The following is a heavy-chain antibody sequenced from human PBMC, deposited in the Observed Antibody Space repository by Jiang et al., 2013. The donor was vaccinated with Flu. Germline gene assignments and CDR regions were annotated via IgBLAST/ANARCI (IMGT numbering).Heavy chain of an antibody. J-gene: IGHJ4*02. D-gene: IGHD1-26*01. CDR2: ISHSGST. V-gene: IGHV4-34*01. CDR3: ARGWDSGNNYFDY. CDR1: GGSFSGYY. Sequence: LLKPSETLSLTCAVYGGSFSGYYWTWIRQPPGKGLEWIGEISHSGSTNYNPSLKSRVTISIDTSKNYFSLNLSSVTAADTAVYYCARGWDSGNNYFDYWGQGTLVTVSS.